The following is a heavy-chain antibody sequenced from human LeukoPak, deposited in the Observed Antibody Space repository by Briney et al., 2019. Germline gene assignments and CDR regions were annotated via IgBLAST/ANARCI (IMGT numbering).Heavy chain of an antibody. CDR2: ISAYNGNT. CDR1: GYTFTSYG. V-gene: IGHV1-18*01. D-gene: IGHD3-10*01. J-gene: IGHJ4*02. CDR3: ARAGTPRLPGSPSDY. Sequence: GASVKVSCKASGYTFTSYGISWVRQAPGQGLEGMGGISAYNGNTNYAQKLQGRVTMTTDTSTSTAYMELRSLRSDATAVYYCARAGTPRLPGSPSDYWGQGTLVTVSS.